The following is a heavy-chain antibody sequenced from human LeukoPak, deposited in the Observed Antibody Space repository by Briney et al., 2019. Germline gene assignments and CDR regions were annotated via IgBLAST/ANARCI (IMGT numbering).Heavy chain of an antibody. V-gene: IGHV1-2*02. CDR1: GYIFTPQY. CDR3: VRIYYGPDY. D-gene: IGHD4-17*01. CDR2: INPNNGVT. Sequence: ASVKVSCKASGYIFTPQYIHWVRQAPGQGLEWMGWINPNNGVTNYAQKFQGRVTMTRDTSITTAYMELSSLRSGDTAVYYCVRIYYGPDYWGQGTLVTVSS. J-gene: IGHJ4*02.